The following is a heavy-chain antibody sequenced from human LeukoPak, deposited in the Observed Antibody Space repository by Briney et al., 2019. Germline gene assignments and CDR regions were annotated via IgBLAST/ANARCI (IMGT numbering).Heavy chain of an antibody. CDR3: ARRDYGGHAAYFDY. CDR2: IYPSDSDT. CDR1: GYSFTSNW. D-gene: IGHD4-23*01. V-gene: IGHV5-51*01. Sequence: GESLKISCKSSGYSFTSNWIGWVPQMPGKGLEWMGIIYPSDSDTVYSPSFQGQVTMSVDKSINTAYLQWSSLKASDTAMYYCARRDYGGHAAYFDYWGQGTLVTVSS. J-gene: IGHJ4*02.